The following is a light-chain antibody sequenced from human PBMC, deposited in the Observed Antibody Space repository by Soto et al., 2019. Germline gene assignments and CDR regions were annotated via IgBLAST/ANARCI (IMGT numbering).Light chain of an antibody. CDR3: QQYHSFSPT. Sequence: DIQMTQSPSILSASVGDRVTITCRASQSISSWLAWYQQKPGKAPKILIYKASNLESGVPSRFSGSGSGTEFTLTISSLQPDDFATYYCQQYHSFSPTFGGGTKVEIK. V-gene: IGKV1-5*03. CDR2: KAS. CDR1: QSISSW. J-gene: IGKJ4*01.